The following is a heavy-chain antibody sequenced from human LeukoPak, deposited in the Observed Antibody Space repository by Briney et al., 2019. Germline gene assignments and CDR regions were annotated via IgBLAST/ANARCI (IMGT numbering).Heavy chain of an antibody. J-gene: IGHJ2*01. D-gene: IGHD1-26*01. CDR3: ARGWSSRGYEYFDL. CDR2: IRYDGSNK. V-gene: IGHV3-30*02. CDR1: GFIFSNYG. Sequence: PGGSLRLSCAASGFIFSNYGMHWVRQAPGKGLEWVAFIRYDGSNKYHADAVKGRFTISRDNAKNSLYLQMNSLRAEDTALYHCARGWSSRGYEYFDLWGRGTLVTVPS.